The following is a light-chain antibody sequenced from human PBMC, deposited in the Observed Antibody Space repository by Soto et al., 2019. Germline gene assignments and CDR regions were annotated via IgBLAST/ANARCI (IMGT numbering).Light chain of an antibody. V-gene: IGKV3-20*01. CDR3: KQYGRT. Sequence: EIVLTQSPGTLSLSPGERATLSCRASQSVSSSYLAWYQQKPGQAPRLLIYGASSRATGIPDRFSGSGSGTDFTLTISRLEPEDFAVYYCKQYGRTFGQGTKADIK. CDR2: GAS. CDR1: QSVSSSY. J-gene: IGKJ1*01.